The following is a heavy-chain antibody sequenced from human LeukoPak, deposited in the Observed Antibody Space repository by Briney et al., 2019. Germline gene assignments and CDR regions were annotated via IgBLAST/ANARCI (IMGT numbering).Heavy chain of an antibody. CDR1: GFTFSSYG. CDR3: AKDLTGVGANMFDY. D-gene: IGHD1-26*01. CDR2: IRNDGSNK. V-gene: IGHV3-30*02. Sequence: PGGSLTLSFAASGFTFSSYGMHWVRQAPGKGLEWVAFIRNDGSNKYYAESVQGRFTISRDNSKNTLYLQMNSLRAEDTAVYYCAKDLTGVGANMFDYWGQGTLVTVPS. J-gene: IGHJ4*02.